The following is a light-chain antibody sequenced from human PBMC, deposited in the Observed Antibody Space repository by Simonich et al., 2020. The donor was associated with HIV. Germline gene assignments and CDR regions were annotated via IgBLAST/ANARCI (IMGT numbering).Light chain of an antibody. CDR2: GAS. CDR1: QSVSSN. Sequence: EIVMTQSPATLSVSPGERATLSCRASQSVSSNLAWYQQKPGQAPRLLIYGASTRATGIPARFSGCGSGTDFTLIISSLQPEDFAVYYCQQDYNLPPTFGQGTKVEIK. V-gene: IGKV3-15*01. J-gene: IGKJ1*01. CDR3: QQDYNLPPT.